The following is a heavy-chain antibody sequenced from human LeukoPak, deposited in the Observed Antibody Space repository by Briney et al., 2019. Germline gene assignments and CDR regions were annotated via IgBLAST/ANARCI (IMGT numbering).Heavy chain of an antibody. CDR2: ISGSGGST. CDR3: AKVVAAAGNGY. D-gene: IGHD6-13*01. Sequence: GFLRLSRAASGFTFSSYAMSWVRQAPGKGLKWVSAISGSGGSTYYADSVKGRFTISRDNSKNTLYLQMNSLRAEDTAVYYCAKVVAAAGNGYWGQGTLVTVSS. J-gene: IGHJ4*02. CDR1: GFTFSSYA. V-gene: IGHV3-23*01.